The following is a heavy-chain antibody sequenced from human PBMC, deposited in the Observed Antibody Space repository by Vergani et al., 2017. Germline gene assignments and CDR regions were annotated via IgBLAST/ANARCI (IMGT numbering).Heavy chain of an antibody. V-gene: IGHV3-21*06. CDR3: ASDITVSVKSPPHPDWFDP. D-gene: IGHD4-17*01. J-gene: IGHJ5*02. CDR2: IKFPPGEI. CDR1: GFNFPSYT. Sequence: EAYLVHSGGGLVTPGGSLRLSCAASGFNFPSYTMNWVRQAPGRGLEWISSIKFPPGEIFYADSVKGRFTISRDNVKNVLFLQMENLRAADTGVYFCASDITVSVKSPPHPDWFDPGGQGSLVTVSS.